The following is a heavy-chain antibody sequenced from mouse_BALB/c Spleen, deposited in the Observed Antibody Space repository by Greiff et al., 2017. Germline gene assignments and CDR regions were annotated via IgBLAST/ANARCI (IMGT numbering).Heavy chain of an antibody. CDR2: ISIYYDNT. V-gene: IGHV1-67*01. J-gene: IGHJ2*01. D-gene: IGHD1-1*01. Sequence: QVQLKESEPELVRPGESVKISCKGSGYTFTDYAMHWVKQSHAKSLEWIGVISIYYDNTNYNQKFKGKATMTVDKSSSTAYMELARLTSEDSAIYYCARDYGSSYDYFDYWGQGTTLTVSS. CDR3: ARDYGSSYDYFDY. CDR1: GYTFTDYA.